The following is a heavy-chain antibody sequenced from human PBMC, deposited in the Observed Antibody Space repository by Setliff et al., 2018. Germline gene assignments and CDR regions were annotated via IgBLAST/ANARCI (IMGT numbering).Heavy chain of an antibody. CDR1: GFTLNTYG. D-gene: IGHD3-16*01. V-gene: IGHV3-30*02. CDR2: IRSDGNKK. CDR3: ARDPIGPFLSYMDD. J-gene: IGHJ6*03. Sequence: GSLRLSCAASGFTLNTYGISWVRQAPGKGLEWVTFIRSDGNKKYFGDSVKGRFSISRDNSKNTLYLQMNSLRGEDTAVYFCARDPIGPFLSYMDDWGKGTTVTVSS.